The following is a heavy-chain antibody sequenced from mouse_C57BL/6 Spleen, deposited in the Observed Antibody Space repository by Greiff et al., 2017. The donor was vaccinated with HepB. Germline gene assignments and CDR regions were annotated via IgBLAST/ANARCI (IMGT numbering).Heavy chain of an antibody. CDR2: ISDGGSYT. CDR3: ARDEWSLLWSSWFAY. D-gene: IGHD2-10*01. CDR1: GFTFSSYA. Sequence: DVKLVESGGGLVKPGGSLKLSCAASGFTFSSYAMSWVRQTPEKRLEWVATISDGGSYTYYPDNVKGRFTISRDNAKNNLYLQMSHLKSEDTAMYYCARDEWSLLWSSWFAYWGQGTLVTVSA. V-gene: IGHV5-4*01. J-gene: IGHJ3*01.